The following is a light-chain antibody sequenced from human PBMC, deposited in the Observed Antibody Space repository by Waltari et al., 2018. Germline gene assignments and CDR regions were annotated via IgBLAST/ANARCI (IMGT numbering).Light chain of an antibody. J-gene: IGKJ4*01. CDR1: KGISNY. Sequence: DIQMTQSPSSLSASVGDRVTITCRASKGISNYLAWYQQKPGKVPKLLIYTASTLQSGVPARFSGSGSGTDFTLTISSLQPEDVATYDCQKYNSAPRTFGGGTKVEIK. CDR2: TAS. CDR3: QKYNSAPRT. V-gene: IGKV1-27*01.